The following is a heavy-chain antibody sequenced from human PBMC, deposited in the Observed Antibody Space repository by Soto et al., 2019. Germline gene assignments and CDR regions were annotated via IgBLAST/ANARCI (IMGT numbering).Heavy chain of an antibody. V-gene: IGHV3-43*01. D-gene: IGHD3-10*01. CDR3: AKDEGRRYTTVLYFQH. CDR1: GFTFSSYS. Sequence: GGSLRLSCAASGFTFSSYSMNWVRQAPGKGLEWVSLISWDGGSTYYADSVKGRFTISRDNSKNSLYLQMNSLRTEDTALYYCAKDEGRRYTTVLYFQHWGQGTLVTVSS. J-gene: IGHJ1*01. CDR2: ISWDGGST.